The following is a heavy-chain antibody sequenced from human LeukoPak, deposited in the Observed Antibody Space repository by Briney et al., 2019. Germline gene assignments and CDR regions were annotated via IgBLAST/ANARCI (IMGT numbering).Heavy chain of an antibody. Sequence: ASVKVFCRASGYIFTIYDIKWVRQATGQGLEWMGCMNSNCGNTGYAQKFQGRVTMTRNTSISTAYMELSSLRSEDTAVYYCGRGRAVPAAMGYWRQATLVTVSS. CDR3: GRGRAVPAAMGY. V-gene: IGHV1-8*01. D-gene: IGHD2-2*01. CDR1: GYIFTIYD. CDR2: MNSNCGNT. J-gene: IGHJ4*02.